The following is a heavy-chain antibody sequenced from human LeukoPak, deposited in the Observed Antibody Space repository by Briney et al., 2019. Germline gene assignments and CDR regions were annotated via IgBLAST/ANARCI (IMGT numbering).Heavy chain of an antibody. V-gene: IGHV3-23*01. CDR2: ISGGGDTT. CDR3: AKGRLVPAALLDY. D-gene: IGHD2-2*01. Sequence: GGSLRLSCAASGFTFAGYAMSWARQGPGKGLEWVSDISGGGDTTYYADSVKGRFTISRDNSKNTLYLQMNSLRAEDTAVYYCAKGRLVPAALLDYWGQGTLVTVSS. CDR1: GFTFAGYA. J-gene: IGHJ4*02.